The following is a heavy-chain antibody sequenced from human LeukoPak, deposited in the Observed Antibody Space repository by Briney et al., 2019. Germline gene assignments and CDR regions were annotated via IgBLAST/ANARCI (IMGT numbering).Heavy chain of an antibody. CDR2: IVVGSGNT. D-gene: IGHD3-9*01. CDR3: AAFRFDESYYDILTGYYTTYYFDY. Sequence: SVKVSCKASGFTFTSSAVQWVRQARGQRLEWIGWIVVGSGNTKYAQKFQERVTITRDMSTSTAYMELSSLRSEDTAVYYCAAFRFDESYYDILTGYYTTYYFDYWGQGTLVTVSS. J-gene: IGHJ4*02. V-gene: IGHV1-58*01. CDR1: GFTFTSSA.